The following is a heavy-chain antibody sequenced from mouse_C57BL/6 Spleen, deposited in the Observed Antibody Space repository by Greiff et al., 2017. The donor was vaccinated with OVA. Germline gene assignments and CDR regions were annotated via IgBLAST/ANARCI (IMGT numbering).Heavy chain of an antibody. CDR2: INPSCGST. D-gene: IGHD1-1*01. J-gene: IGHJ2*01. V-gene: IGHV1-7*01. Sequence: VKLVESGAELAKPGASVKLSCKASGYTFTSYWMHWVKQRTGKGLEWIGYINPSCGSTKYNQKFKDKATLTADQSSSTAYMQLSCLTYADSAVYDCSRVFTTVVAFDYWGQGTTLTVSS. CDR1: GYTFTSYW. CDR3: SRVFTTVVAFDY.